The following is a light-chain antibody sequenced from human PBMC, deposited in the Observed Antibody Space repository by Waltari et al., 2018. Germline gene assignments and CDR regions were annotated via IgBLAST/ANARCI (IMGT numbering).Light chain of an antibody. Sequence: VWPESPASLSLSPGDSATLSCWDSQSVSSYLAWYQQKPGHAPRLLIYDASNRATGIPARFSGSGSGTDFTLTISSLEPEDFAVYYCQQRSNWPLTFGGGTKVEIK. V-gene: IGKV3-11*01. CDR2: DAS. J-gene: IGKJ4*01. CDR3: QQRSNWPLT. CDR1: QSVSSY.